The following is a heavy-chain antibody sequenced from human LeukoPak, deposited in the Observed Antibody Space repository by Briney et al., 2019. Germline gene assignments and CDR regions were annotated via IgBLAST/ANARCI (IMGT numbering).Heavy chain of an antibody. CDR1: GGSINGHY. CDR2: SYYTGKN. CDR3: VRRDTGWNYFDY. J-gene: IGHJ4*02. V-gene: IGHV4-59*08. Sequence: SETLSLTCAVSGGSINGHYWGWIRQPPGKGLQWIGDSYYTGKNNYNPSLKSRVTISLDTSKDHLSLKLTSVLAADTAIYYCVRRDTGWNYFDYWGQGILVTVPS. D-gene: IGHD6-19*01.